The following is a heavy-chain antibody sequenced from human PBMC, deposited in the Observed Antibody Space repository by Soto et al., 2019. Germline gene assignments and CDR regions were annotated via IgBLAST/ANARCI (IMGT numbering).Heavy chain of an antibody. CDR3: AKDASSSWDHYYYYGMDV. V-gene: IGHV3-30*18. CDR1: GFTFSSYG. CDR2: ISYDGSNK. D-gene: IGHD6-13*01. Sequence: QVQLVESGGGVVQPGRSLRLSCAASGFTFSSYGMHWVRQAPGKGLEWVAVISYDGSNKYYADSVKGRFTISRDNSKNPLYLQMNSLRAEDTAVYYCAKDASSSWDHYYYYGMDVWGQGTTVTVSS. J-gene: IGHJ6*02.